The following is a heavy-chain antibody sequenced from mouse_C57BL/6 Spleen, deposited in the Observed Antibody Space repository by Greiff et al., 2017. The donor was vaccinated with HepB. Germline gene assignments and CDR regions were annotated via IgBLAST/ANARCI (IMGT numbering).Heavy chain of an antibody. V-gene: IGHV14-4*01. Sequence: EVQLQQSGAELVRPGASVKLSCTASGFNIKDDYMHWVKQRPEQGLEWIGWIDPENGDTEYASKFQGKATITADTSSNTAYLQLSSLTSEDTAVYYCTTPYSNYEKGFAYWGQGTLVTVSA. D-gene: IGHD2-5*01. CDR1: GFNIKDDY. J-gene: IGHJ3*01. CDR3: TTPYSNYEKGFAY. CDR2: IDPENGDT.